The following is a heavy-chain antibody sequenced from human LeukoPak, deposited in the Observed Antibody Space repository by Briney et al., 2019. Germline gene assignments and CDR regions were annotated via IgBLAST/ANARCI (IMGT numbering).Heavy chain of an antibody. D-gene: IGHD4-23*01. CDR2: ISTDGRRT. V-gene: IGHV3-64D*09. Sequence: GGSLRLSCSASGFTFSSYAMHWVRQAPGKGLEYVSAISTDGRRTYYTDSVKGRFTISRDNSKNTLYLQMSSLRAEDTALYYCVKRWSSHDRDYWGQGTLVTVSS. J-gene: IGHJ4*02. CDR1: GFTFSSYA. CDR3: VKRWSSHDRDY.